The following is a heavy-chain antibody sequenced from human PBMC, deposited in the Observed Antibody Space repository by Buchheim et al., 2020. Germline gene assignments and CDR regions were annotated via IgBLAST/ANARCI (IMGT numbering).Heavy chain of an antibody. CDR1: GGSISSSNW. V-gene: IGHV4-4*02. Sequence: QVQLQESGPGLVKPSGTLSLTCAVSGGSISSSNWWSWVRQPPGKGLEWIGEIYHSGSTNYNPSLTSRVTISVDKSKHQFSLKLSSVTAADTAVYYCARETTYYDILTGYQTTTFDYWGQGTL. CDR3: ARETTYYDILTGYQTTTFDY. CDR2: IYHSGST. J-gene: IGHJ4*02. D-gene: IGHD3-9*01.